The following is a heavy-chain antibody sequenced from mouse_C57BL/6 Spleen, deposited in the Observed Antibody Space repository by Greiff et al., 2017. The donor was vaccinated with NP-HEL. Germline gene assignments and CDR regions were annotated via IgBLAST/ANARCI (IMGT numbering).Heavy chain of an antibody. Sequence: EVQLQQSGPELVKPGASVKISCKASGYSFTGYYMNWVKQSPEKSLEWIGEINPSTGGTTYNQKFKAKATLTVDKSSSTAYMQLKSLTSEDSAVYYCARSSDGYYRYFDYWGQGTTLTVSS. CDR3: ARSSDGYYRYFDY. J-gene: IGHJ2*01. CDR2: INPSTGGT. V-gene: IGHV1-42*01. D-gene: IGHD2-3*01. CDR1: GYSFTGYY.